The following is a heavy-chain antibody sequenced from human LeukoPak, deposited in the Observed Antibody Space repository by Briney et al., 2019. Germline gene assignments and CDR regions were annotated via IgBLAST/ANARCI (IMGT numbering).Heavy chain of an antibody. CDR3: ARRAEVVPAANYYYYYMDV. CDR2: IYYSGST. CDR1: GVSISSSSYY. J-gene: IGHJ6*03. Sequence: ASETLSLTCTVSGVSISSSSYYWGWIRQPPGKGLEWIGSIYYSGSTYYNPSLKSRVTISVDTSKNQFSLKLSSVTAADTAVYYCARRAEVVPAANYYYYYMDVWGKGTTVTVSS. V-gene: IGHV4-39*01. D-gene: IGHD2-2*01.